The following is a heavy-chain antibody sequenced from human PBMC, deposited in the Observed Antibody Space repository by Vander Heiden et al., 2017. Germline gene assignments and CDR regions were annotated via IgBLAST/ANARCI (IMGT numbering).Heavy chain of an antibody. V-gene: IGHV1-2*02. CDR3: ARGEGNSYGSNWFDS. D-gene: IGHD5-18*01. CDR2: INPNSGGT. J-gene: IGHJ5*01. Sequence: GCINPNSGGTNYAQNFQGRVIMTRDTSISTAYMELNNLRSDDTAVYYCARGEGNSYGSNWFDSWGQGTLVTVSS.